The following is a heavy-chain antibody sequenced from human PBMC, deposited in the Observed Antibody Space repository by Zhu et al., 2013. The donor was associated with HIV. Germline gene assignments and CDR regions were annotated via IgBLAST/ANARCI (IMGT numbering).Heavy chain of an antibody. Sequence: QVQLVQSGADVMKPGTSVKVSCKASGYTFTNYDIHWVRQATGHGLEWMGIINPSGGGTSYAQKFQGRVTMTRDTSTSTVYMELSSLRSEDTAVYYCARGGGSSSYGGKSWYFDYWGQGTQVTVSS. CDR1: GYTFTNYD. V-gene: IGHV1-46*01. D-gene: IGHD4-17*01. J-gene: IGHJ4*02. CDR2: INPSGGGT. CDR3: ARGGGSSSYGGKSWYFDY.